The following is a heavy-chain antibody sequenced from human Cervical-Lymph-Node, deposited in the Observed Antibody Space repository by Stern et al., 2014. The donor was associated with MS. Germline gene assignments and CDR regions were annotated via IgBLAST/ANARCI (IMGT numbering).Heavy chain of an antibody. V-gene: IGHV2-5*02. CDR2: IYGDYDV. D-gene: IGHD3-10*01. J-gene: IGHJ4*02. CDR1: GFSLTSTDVG. Sequence: QITLKESGPTLVKPTQTLTLTCTFSGFSLTSTDVGAGWIRQPPGKAQEWLALIYGDYDVRYSPSLKSRLTITKDTSKNQVVLTMTNMGPVDTATYYCAHRVPSMVRGVTFFDYWGQGTLVTVSS. CDR3: AHRVPSMVRGVTFFDY.